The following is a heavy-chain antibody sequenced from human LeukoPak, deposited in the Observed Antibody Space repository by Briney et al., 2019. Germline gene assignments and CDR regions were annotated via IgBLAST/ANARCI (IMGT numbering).Heavy chain of an antibody. D-gene: IGHD3-10*01. V-gene: IGHV1-24*01. CDR3: ATDHESTVPYDRGYDY. CDR2: FDPEDGET. CDR1: GYTLTELS. Sequence: GASVKVSCKVSGYTLTELSMHWVRQAPGKGLEWMGGFDPEDGETIYAQKFQGRVTMTEDTSTDTAYMELSSLRSEDTAVYYCATDHESTVPYDRGYDYWGQGTLVTVSS. J-gene: IGHJ4*02.